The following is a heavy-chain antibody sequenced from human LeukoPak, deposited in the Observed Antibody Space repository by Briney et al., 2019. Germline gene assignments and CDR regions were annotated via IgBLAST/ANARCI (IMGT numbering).Heavy chain of an antibody. Sequence: GASVKVSCKTSGFTFTDYNIHWVRQASGQGLEWLGWMNPNNGGANYAKKFQGRVTMTRDTSINTAYLDLGSLRFDDTAVYYCARGEPPTAIFEKLLDLWGQGTLVTVSS. D-gene: IGHD3-9*01. V-gene: IGHV1-2*02. J-gene: IGHJ5*02. CDR1: GFTFTDYN. CDR2: MNPNNGGA. CDR3: ARGEPPTAIFEKLLDL.